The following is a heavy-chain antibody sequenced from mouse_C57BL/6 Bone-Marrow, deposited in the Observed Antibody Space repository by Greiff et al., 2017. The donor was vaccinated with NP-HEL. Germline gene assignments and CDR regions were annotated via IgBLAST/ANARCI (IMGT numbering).Heavy chain of an antibody. CDR1: GYTFTSYW. D-gene: IGHD4-1*01. V-gene: IGHV1-55*01. Sequence: QVQLQQSGAELVKPGASVKMSCKASGYTFTSYWITWVKQRPGQGLEWIGDIYPGSGSTNYNEKFKSKATLTVDTSSSTAYMQLSSLTSEDSAVYYCARSWDGRAMDYWGQGTSVTVSS. CDR3: ARSWDGRAMDY. J-gene: IGHJ4*01. CDR2: IYPGSGST.